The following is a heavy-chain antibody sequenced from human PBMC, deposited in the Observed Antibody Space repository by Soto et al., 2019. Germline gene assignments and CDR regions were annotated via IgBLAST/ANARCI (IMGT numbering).Heavy chain of an antibody. CDR2: INPLKGDT. CDR3: ARVKVPAAILGAFAL. V-gene: IGHV1-18*01. CDR1: GYTFSTYG. D-gene: IGHD2-2*01. J-gene: IGHJ3*01. Sequence: QVQLVQTGAEMKKPGASVKVSCKASGYTFSTYGITWVRQAPGPGLDWMGWINPLKGDTNSEARFQDRVTMTTDTSTRTAYMALRSLRSDDTAVYYCARVKVPAAILGAFALWGQGTLVTVSS.